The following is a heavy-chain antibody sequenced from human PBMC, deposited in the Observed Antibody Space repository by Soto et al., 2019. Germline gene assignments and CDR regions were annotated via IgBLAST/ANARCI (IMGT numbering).Heavy chain of an antibody. Sequence: GGSLRLSFAASGFTFSSYGMHWVRQAPGKGLEWVSFISYDGSNKYYAYSVKGRFTISIDNSKNTLYLQMNSLRAEDTAVYYCAKDDSSGYYYLLDXWGQGTLVTVSX. D-gene: IGHD3-22*01. V-gene: IGHV3-30*18. CDR3: AKDDSSGYYYLLDX. J-gene: IGHJ4*02. CDR2: ISYDGSNK. CDR1: GFTFSSYG.